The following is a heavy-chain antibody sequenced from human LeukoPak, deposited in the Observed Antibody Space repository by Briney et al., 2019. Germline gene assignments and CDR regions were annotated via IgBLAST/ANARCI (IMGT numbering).Heavy chain of an antibody. J-gene: IGHJ4*02. CDR1: GYSISSGYY. D-gene: IGHD5-18*01. CDR2: IYHSGST. Sequence: SETLSLTCAVSGYSISSGYYWGWIRQPPGKGLEWIGSIYHSGSTYYNPSLKSRVTISVDTSKNQFSLKLSSVTAAGTAVYYCARSGDTATYYFDYWGQGTLVTVSS. V-gene: IGHV4-38-2*01. CDR3: ARSGDTATYYFDY.